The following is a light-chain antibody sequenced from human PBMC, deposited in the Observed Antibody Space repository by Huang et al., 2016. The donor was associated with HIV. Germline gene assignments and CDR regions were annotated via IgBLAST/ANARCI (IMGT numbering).Light chain of an antibody. CDR3: QQGYSALIT. Sequence: DILLTQSPSSLSASVGDRVTITCRASQNINTYSNWYQQKPREAPNLIIHSASTLQTGVPSRFCGSGSGTDFTLTVNSLQPEDSATYYCQQGYSALITFGQGTRL. V-gene: IGKV1-39*01. CDR1: QNINTY. J-gene: IGKJ5*01. CDR2: SAS.